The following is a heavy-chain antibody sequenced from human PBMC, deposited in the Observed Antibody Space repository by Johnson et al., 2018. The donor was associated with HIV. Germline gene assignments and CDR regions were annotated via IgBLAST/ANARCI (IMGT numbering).Heavy chain of an antibody. J-gene: IGHJ3*02. CDR3: AKVVPPVDQTHLVDDAFDI. CDR2: ISWNSGSI. Sequence: VQLVESGGNLIQPGRSLRLSCAASGFTFDDYVMHWVRQAPGKGLEWVSGISWNSGSIGYADSVKGRFTISRDNAKNSLYLQMNSLRAEDTALYYCAKVVPPVDQTHLVDDAFDIWGQGTMVTVSS. D-gene: IGHD2-15*01. CDR1: GFTFDDYV. V-gene: IGHV3-9*01.